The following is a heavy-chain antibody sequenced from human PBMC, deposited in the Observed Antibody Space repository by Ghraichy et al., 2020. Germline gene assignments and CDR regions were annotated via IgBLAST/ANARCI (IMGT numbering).Heavy chain of an antibody. CDR3: ARVQWDDNEYYDSSAYYFDY. J-gene: IGHJ4*02. CDR2: INHSGST. CDR1: GGSFSGYY. D-gene: IGHD3-22*01. V-gene: IGHV4-34*01. Sequence: SETLSLTCAVYGGSFSGYYWSWIRQPPGKGLEWIGEINHSGSTNYNPSLKSRVTISVDTSKNQFSLKLSSVTAADTAMYYCARVQWDDNEYYDSSAYYFDYWGQGTLVTVSS.